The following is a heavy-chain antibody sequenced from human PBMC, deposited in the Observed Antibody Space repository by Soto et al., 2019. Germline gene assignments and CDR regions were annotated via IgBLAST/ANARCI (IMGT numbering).Heavy chain of an antibody. D-gene: IGHD2-2*01. CDR2: IWYDGSNK. CDR3: ARSCSSTSCYEFSLGVDAFDI. CDR1: GFTFSSYG. J-gene: IGHJ3*02. Sequence: QVQLVESGGGVVQPGRSLRLSCAASGFTFSSYGMHWVRQAPGKGLEWVAVIWYDGSNKYYADSVKGRFTISRDNSKNTLYLQMNSLRAEDTAVYYCARSCSSTSCYEFSLGVDAFDIWGQGTMVTVSS. V-gene: IGHV3-33*01.